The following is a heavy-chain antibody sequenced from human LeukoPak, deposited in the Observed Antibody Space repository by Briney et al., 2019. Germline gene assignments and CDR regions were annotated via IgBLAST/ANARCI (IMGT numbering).Heavy chain of an antibody. CDR1: GFTFSSYS. CDR3: VGTVTTVVDN. Sequence: GSLRLSCVVSGFTFSSYSMNWVRQAPGKGLEWVSSISSRSSYIHYADSVKGRFTISRDNAKNSLYLQMNSLRAEDTAVYYCVGTVTTVVDNWGKGTTVTVSS. V-gene: IGHV3-21*01. CDR2: ISSRSSYI. D-gene: IGHD4-11*01. J-gene: IGHJ6*04.